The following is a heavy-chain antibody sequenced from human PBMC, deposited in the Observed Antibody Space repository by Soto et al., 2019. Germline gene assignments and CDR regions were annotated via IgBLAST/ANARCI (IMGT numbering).Heavy chain of an antibody. J-gene: IGHJ4*01. Sequence: QVQLQQWGAGLLKPSETLSLSCAVYGGYFNDNYYTWFRQPPGKGLEWIGEISRSGTTNYIPSLNSRASLSFDTSKTQVSLNVTSVTAADTALYYCATSLWFETQVEVRGHGALVNVSS. CDR1: GGYFNDNY. V-gene: IGHV4-34*01. CDR2: ISRSGTT. D-gene: IGHD3-10*01. CDR3: ATSLWFETQVEV.